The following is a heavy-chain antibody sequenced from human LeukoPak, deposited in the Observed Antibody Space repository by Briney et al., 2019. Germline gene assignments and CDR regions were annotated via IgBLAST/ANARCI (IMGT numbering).Heavy chain of an antibody. CDR2: VHLSGRT. CDR3: ARGAKRGYSGYDLIDY. Sequence: PSGTLSLTCGVSGGSISTTNWWTWVRQPPGEGLEWIGEVHLSGRTHYNPSLESRVTMSVDMSENHISLRLSSVTAADTAVYYCARGAKRGYSGYDLIDYWGQGTLVTVSS. J-gene: IGHJ4*02. D-gene: IGHD5-12*01. CDR1: GGSISTTNW. V-gene: IGHV4-4*02.